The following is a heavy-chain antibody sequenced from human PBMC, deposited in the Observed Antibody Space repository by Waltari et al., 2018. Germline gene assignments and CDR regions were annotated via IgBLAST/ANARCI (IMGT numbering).Heavy chain of an antibody. CDR2: IYYSGST. D-gene: IGHD3-10*01. V-gene: IGHV4-39*07. J-gene: IGHJ3*02. CDR1: GVSISSSSNY. CDR3: ARVSMVQGNAFDI. Sequence: QLQLQGSGPGLVKPSETLSLTCTFSGVSISSSSNYWGWIRQPPGKGLEWIGSIYYSGSTYYNPSLKSRVTISVDTSKNQFSLKLSSVTAADTAVYYCARVSMVQGNAFDIWGQGTMVTVSS.